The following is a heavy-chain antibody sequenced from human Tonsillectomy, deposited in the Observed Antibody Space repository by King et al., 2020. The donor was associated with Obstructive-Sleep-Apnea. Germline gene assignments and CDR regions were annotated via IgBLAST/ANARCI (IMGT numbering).Heavy chain of an antibody. CDR2: IFSNDEK. D-gene: IGHD3-10*01. Sequence: TLKESGPVLVKPTETLTLTCTVSGFSLSNARMGVSWIRQPPGKALEWLAHIFSNDEKSYSTSLKSRVTISKDTSKSHVVLPMTNMDPVDTATYYCALTYYYGSGRSFDYWGQGTLVTVSS. V-gene: IGHV2-26*01. CDR3: ALTYYYGSGRSFDY. CDR1: GFSLSNARMG. J-gene: IGHJ4*02.